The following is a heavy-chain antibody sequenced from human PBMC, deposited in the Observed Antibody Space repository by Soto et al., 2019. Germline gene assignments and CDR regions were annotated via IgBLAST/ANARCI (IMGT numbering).Heavy chain of an antibody. CDR2: IGGSGSGI. J-gene: IGHJ4*02. CDR3: AKDLLRPAPYYFDS. CDR1: GFTFSDYA. D-gene: IGHD6-25*01. Sequence: PVGSLRLSCTASGFTFSDYAMSWVRQAPGKGLEWVSGIGGSGSGIHYADSVKGRFTISRDNSKNTLYLQMNGLRVEDTALYYCAKDLLRPAPYYFDSWGQGTLVTVSS. V-gene: IGHV3-23*01.